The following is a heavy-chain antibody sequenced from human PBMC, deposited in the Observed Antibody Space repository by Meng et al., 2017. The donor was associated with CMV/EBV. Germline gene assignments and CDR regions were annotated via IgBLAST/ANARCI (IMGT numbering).Heavy chain of an antibody. J-gene: IGHJ4*02. D-gene: IGHD1-1*01. V-gene: IGHV4-59*01. CDR1: GGSISSYY. CDR3: ARGRARNERPTGYFDY. Sequence: SETLSLTCTVSGGSISSYYWSWIRHPPGKGLEWIGYIYYSGSTNYNPSLKSRVTISVDTSKNQFSLKLSSVTAADTAVYYCARGRARNERPTGYFDYWGQGTLVTVSS. CDR2: IYYSGST.